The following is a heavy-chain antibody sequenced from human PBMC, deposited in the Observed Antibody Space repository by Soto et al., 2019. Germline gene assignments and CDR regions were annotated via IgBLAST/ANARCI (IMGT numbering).Heavy chain of an antibody. D-gene: IGHD6-6*01. J-gene: IGHJ5*02. CDR1: GGSISSYY. V-gene: IGHV4-59*01. CDR2: IYYSGST. Sequence: SETLSLTCTVSGGSISSYYWSWIRQPPGKGLEWIGYIYYSGSTNYNPSLKSRVTISVDTSKNQFSLKQSSVTAADTAVYYCARDLALKMDSSSILENWFDPWGQGTLVTVSS. CDR3: ARDLALKMDSSSILENWFDP.